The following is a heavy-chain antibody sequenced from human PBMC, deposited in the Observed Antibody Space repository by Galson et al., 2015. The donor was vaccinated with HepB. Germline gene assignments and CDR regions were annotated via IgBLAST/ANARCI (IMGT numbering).Heavy chain of an antibody. CDR2: IYWNDDK. CDR1: GFSLSTTGVG. D-gene: IGHD3-22*01. V-gene: IGHV2-5*01. Sequence: ALVKPTQTLSLTCTFSGFSLSTTGVGVAWIRQPPGKALEWLALIYWNDDKRYRSSLKSRLTITKDTSKNQVVLTMTNMDPVDTATYYCAHRHYYNSSNYAFDFWGQGTLVTVSS. CDR3: AHRHYYNSSNYAFDF. J-gene: IGHJ4*02.